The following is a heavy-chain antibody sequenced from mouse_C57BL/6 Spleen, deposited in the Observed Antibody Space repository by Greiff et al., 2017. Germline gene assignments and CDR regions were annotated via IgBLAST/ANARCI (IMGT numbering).Heavy chain of an antibody. J-gene: IGHJ4*01. CDR3: ARPYYYGSSHAMDY. CDR2: INPNNGGT. D-gene: IGHD1-1*01. CDR1: GYTFTDYN. V-gene: IGHV1-22*01. Sequence: VQLQQSGPELVKPGASVKMSCKASGYTFTDYNMHWVKQSHGKSLEWIGYINPNNGGTSYNQKFKGKATLTVNKSSSTAYMELRRLTSEDSAVYYCARPYYYGSSHAMDYWGKGTTVTVSS.